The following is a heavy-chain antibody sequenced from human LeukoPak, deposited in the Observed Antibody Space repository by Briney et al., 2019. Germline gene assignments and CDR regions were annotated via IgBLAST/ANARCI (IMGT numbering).Heavy chain of an antibody. V-gene: IGHV4-61*01. CDR2: IYYSGST. J-gene: IGHJ3*02. CDR3: ARDLWFGELVAFDI. Sequence: PSETLSLTCTVSGGSISGSLSSYYWSWIRQPPGRGLDWIGYIYYSGSTNYNPSLKSRVTMSVDTSKNQFSLKLSSVTAADTAVYYCARDLWFGELVAFDIWGQGTMVTVSS. D-gene: IGHD3-10*01. CDR1: GGSISGSLSSYY.